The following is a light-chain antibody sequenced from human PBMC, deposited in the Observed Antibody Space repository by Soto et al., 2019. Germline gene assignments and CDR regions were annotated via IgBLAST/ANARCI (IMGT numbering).Light chain of an antibody. V-gene: IGLV1-47*02. Sequence: QPVLTQPPSASGTPGQRVIISCSGSSSNIGGHYVYWYQQLPETAPRLLIYSNNQRPSGVPDRFSGSKSGTSASLAISGLRSEDEADYYCAAWDDSLSGVVFGGGTKLTVL. CDR1: SSNIGGHY. CDR3: AAWDDSLSGVV. CDR2: SNN. J-gene: IGLJ2*01.